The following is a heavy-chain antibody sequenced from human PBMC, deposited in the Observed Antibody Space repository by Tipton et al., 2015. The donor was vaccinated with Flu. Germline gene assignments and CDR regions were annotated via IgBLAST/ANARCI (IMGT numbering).Heavy chain of an antibody. CDR2: IYHSGST. CDR1: GGSISSYY. V-gene: IGHV4-59*01. CDR3: ARGDCSSTSCLDY. D-gene: IGHD2-2*01. Sequence: TLSLTRTVSGGSISSYYWSWIRQPPGKGLEWIGYIYHSGSTNYNPSLKSRVTISVDTSKNQFSLKLSSVTAADTAVYYCARGDCSSTSCLDYWGQGTLVTVSS. J-gene: IGHJ4*02.